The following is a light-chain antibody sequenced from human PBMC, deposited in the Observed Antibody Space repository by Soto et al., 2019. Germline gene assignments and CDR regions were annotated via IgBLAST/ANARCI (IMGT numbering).Light chain of an antibody. CDR1: QSVGNNF. CDR2: GAS. J-gene: IGKJ1*01. Sequence: EIVMTQSPGTLSLSPGERATLSCRASQSVGNNFLAWYQQKPGQAPRLLIYGASNRATGIPDRFSGGGSGTDFTLTISRLEPEDFAVYYCQQHGSAPRTFGQGTKVDIK. CDR3: QQHGSAPRT. V-gene: IGKV3-20*01.